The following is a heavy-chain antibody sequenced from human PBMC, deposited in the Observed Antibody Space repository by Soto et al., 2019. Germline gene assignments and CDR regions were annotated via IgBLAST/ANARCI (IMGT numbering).Heavy chain of an antibody. Sequence: VGSLRLSCAASWFTVSSNYMSWVRQAPGKGLEWVSVIYSGGSTYYADSVKGRFTISRDNSKNTLYLQMNSLRAEDTAAYYCARNNPPHSYYYYGMDVWGQGTTVTVSS. CDR3: ARNNPPHSYYYYGMDV. D-gene: IGHD1-20*01. CDR1: WFTVSSNY. CDR2: IYSGGST. V-gene: IGHV3-53*01. J-gene: IGHJ6*02.